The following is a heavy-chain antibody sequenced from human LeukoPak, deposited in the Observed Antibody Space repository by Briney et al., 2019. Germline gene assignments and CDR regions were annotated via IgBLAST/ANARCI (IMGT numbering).Heavy chain of an antibody. Sequence: GGSLRLSCAASGFTFSDYYMSWIRQAPGKGLEWVSYISSSGSTIYYADSVKGRFTISRDNAKNSLYPQMNSLRAEDTAVYYCARDWDLYSSDYFDYWGQGTLVTVSS. D-gene: IGHD6-19*01. CDR3: ARDWDLYSSDYFDY. CDR2: ISSSGSTI. CDR1: GFTFSDYY. J-gene: IGHJ4*02. V-gene: IGHV3-11*01.